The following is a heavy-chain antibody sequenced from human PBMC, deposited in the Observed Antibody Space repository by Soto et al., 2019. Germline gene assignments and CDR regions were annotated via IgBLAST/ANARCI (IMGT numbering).Heavy chain of an antibody. V-gene: IGHV3-48*03. CDR3: TREAGGAALDG. J-gene: IGHJ6*02. CDR1: GFTFSAFE. Sequence: EVQLVESGGGLVQPGGSLRLSCAASGFTFSAFEMNWVRQAPGKGLEWLSYIYNSGSTMTYADSVKGRFAISRDNAKNSQKLPRYALGAGHTAFYFCTREAGGAALDGWGQGTMVTVSS. CDR2: IYNSGSTM.